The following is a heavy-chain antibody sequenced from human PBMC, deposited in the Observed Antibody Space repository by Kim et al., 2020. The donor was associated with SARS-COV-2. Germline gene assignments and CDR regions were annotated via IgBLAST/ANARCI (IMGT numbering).Heavy chain of an antibody. D-gene: IGHD2-15*01. V-gene: IGHV1-69*04. CDR1: GGTFSSYA. Sequence: SVKVSCKASGGTFSSYAISWVRQAPGQGLEWMGRIIPILGIANYAQKFQGRVTITADKSTSTAYMELSSLRSEDTAVYYCASLGREKWRSGGSCLLYYGMDVWGQGTTVTVSS. CDR2: IIPILGIA. J-gene: IGHJ6*02. CDR3: ASLGREKWRSGGSCLLYYGMDV.